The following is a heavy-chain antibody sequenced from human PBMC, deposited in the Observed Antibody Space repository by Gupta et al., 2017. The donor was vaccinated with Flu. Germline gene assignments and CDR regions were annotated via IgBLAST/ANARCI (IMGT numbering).Heavy chain of an antibody. Sequence: WIRQPAGKGLEWIGRIYTSGNTNYNPSLKSRVTMSADTSKNQFSLRLSSVTAADTAVYYCARSRDYFDSGGYYYHWYFDLWDRGTLVTVSS. D-gene: IGHD3-22*01. CDR3: ARSRDYFDSGGYYYHWYFDL. V-gene: IGHV4-4*07. J-gene: IGHJ2*01. CDR2: IYTSGNT.